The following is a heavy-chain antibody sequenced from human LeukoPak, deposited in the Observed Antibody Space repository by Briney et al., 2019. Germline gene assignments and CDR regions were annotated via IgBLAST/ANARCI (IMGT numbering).Heavy chain of an antibody. CDR3: ARGSIFGVVIGEIDY. CDR2: IYYSGST. V-gene: IGHV4-59*01. D-gene: IGHD3-3*01. CDR1: GRSISDYY. Sequence: PSETLSLTCTVSGRSISDYYWSWIRQPPGKGLEWIGYIYYSGSTNYNPSLKSRVTISVDTSKNQFSLKLSSVTTADTAVYYCARGSIFGVVIGEIDYWGQGTLVTVSS. J-gene: IGHJ4*02.